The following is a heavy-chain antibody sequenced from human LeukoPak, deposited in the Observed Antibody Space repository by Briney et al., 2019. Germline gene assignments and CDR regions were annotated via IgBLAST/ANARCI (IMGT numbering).Heavy chain of an antibody. CDR1: GFPFSSYA. Sequence: GGSLRLSCGPSGFPFSSYAIHWVRQARGKGLEGVAVISYDGRNKYYADSVKGRFTISRDNPKNPLYLQMTSLRAEDTAVYYCATSEMATAPFDYWGQGTLLTVSS. J-gene: IGHJ4*02. D-gene: IGHD5-24*01. CDR2: ISYDGRNK. CDR3: ATSEMATAPFDY. V-gene: IGHV3-30*04.